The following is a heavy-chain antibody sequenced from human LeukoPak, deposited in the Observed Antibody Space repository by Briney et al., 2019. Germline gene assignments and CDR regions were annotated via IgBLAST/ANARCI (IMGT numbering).Heavy chain of an antibody. D-gene: IGHD2-2*01. CDR3: ARGLVVPAAAYYYYYGMDV. J-gene: IGHJ6*02. CDR1: GYTFTSYG. Sequence: ASVKVSCKASGYTFTSYGISWVRQAPGQGLEWMGWISAYNGNTNYAQKLQGRVTMTTDTSTSTAYMELRSLRSDDTAVYYCARGLVVPAAAYYYYYGMDVWGQGTTVTVSS. V-gene: IGHV1-18*01. CDR2: ISAYNGNT.